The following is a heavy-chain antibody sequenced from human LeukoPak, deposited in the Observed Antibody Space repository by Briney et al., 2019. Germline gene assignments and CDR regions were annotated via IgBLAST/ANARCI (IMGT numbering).Heavy chain of an antibody. CDR3: AKEGNFYDSSAYAGLDI. Sequence: ASVKVSCKASGGTFSSYAISWVRQAPGQGLEWMGGIIPIFGTANYAQKFQGRVTITTDESTSTAYMELSSLRSEDTAVYYCAKEGNFYDSSAYAGLDIWGQGTMVIVSS. CDR1: GGTFSSYA. V-gene: IGHV1-69*05. J-gene: IGHJ3*02. D-gene: IGHD3-22*01. CDR2: IIPIFGTA.